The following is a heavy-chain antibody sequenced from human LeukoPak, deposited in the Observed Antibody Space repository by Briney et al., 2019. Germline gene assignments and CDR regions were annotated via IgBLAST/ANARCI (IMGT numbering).Heavy chain of an antibody. Sequence: ASVKVSCKASGYTFNNYYMHWVRQAPGQGLEWMGWINPNSGGTNYAQKFQGRVTMTRDTSISTAYMELSRLRSDDTAVYYCARRPNANSFDYWGQGTLVTVSS. CDR3: ARRPNANSFDY. CDR2: INPNSGGT. D-gene: IGHD3-16*01. V-gene: IGHV1-2*02. CDR1: GYTFNNYY. J-gene: IGHJ4*02.